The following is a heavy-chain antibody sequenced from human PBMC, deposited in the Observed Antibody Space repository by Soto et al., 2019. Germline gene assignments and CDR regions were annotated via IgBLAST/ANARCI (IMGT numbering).Heavy chain of an antibody. CDR3: TRISRYILTAEFDY. J-gene: IGHJ4*02. CDR1: GFTFSGSA. CDR2: IRSKANSYAP. V-gene: IGHV3-73*02. D-gene: IGHD3-9*01. Sequence: EVQLVESGGGLVQPGGSLKLSCAASGFTFSGSAMHWVRQASGKGLEWVGRIRSKANSYAPAYAASVKGRFTISRDDSKNTAYLQMNSLKTEDTAVYYCTRISRYILTAEFDYWGQGTLVTVSS.